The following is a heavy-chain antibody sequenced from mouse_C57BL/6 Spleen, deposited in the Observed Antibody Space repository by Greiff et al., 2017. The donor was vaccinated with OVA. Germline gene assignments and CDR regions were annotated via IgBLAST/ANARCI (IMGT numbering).Heavy chain of an antibody. D-gene: IGHD2-4*01. V-gene: IGHV1-53*01. CDR1: GYTFTSYW. CDR2: INPSNGGT. CDR3: ASSSMIRGWFAY. J-gene: IGHJ3*01. Sequence: QVQLQQPGTELVKPGASVKLSCKASGYTFTSYWMHWVKQRPGQGLEWIGNINPSNGGTNYNEKFKSKATLTVDKSSSTAYMQLSSLTSVDSAVYYCASSSMIRGWFAYWGQGTLVTVSA.